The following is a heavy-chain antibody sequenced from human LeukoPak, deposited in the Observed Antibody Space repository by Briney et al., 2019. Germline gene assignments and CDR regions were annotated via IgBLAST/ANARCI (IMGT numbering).Heavy chain of an antibody. D-gene: IGHD6-19*01. J-gene: IGHJ6*03. CDR3: ARDSSRVAGSYYYYYYMDV. CDR2: IIPIFGTA. CDR1: GGTSSSYA. V-gene: IGHV1-69*05. Sequence: ASVKVSCKASGGTSSSYAISWVRQAPGQGLEWMGGIIPIFGTANYAQKFQGRVTITTDESTSTAYMELSSLRSEDTAVYYCARDSSRVAGSYYYYYYMDVWGKGTTVTVSS.